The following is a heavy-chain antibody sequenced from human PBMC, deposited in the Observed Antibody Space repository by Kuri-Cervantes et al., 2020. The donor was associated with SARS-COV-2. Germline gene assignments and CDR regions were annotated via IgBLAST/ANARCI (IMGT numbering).Heavy chain of an antibody. Sequence: GGSLRLSCAASGFTFSSYAMSWVRQAPGKGLEWVSVIYSGGSSTYYADSVKGRFTISRDNSKNTLYLQMNGLRAEDTAVYYCAKDQDYYDSSGQFDYWGQGTLVTVSS. V-gene: IGHV3-23*03. J-gene: IGHJ4*02. CDR2: IYSGGSST. CDR1: GFTFSSYA. CDR3: AKDQDYYDSSGQFDY. D-gene: IGHD3-22*01.